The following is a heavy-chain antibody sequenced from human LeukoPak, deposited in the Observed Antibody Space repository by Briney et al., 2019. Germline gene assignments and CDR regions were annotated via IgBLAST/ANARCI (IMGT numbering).Heavy chain of an antibody. CDR2: IYYTGRA. J-gene: IGHJ4*02. Sequence: PSETLSLTCTVSGGSSIRYYWSWIRQPPGTGLEWIGYIYYTGRADYNPSLKSRVSMSVDTSKNQFSLRVNSMTAADTAVYFCARGNFWSGAPTDWGQGTLVTVSS. CDR1: GGSSIRYY. V-gene: IGHV4-59*01. D-gene: IGHD3-3*01. CDR3: ARGNFWSGAPTD.